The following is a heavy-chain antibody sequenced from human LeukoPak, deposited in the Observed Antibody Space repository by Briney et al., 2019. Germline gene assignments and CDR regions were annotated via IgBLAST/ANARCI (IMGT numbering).Heavy chain of an antibody. D-gene: IGHD3-10*01. J-gene: IGHJ3*02. CDR1: GGSFSGYY. Sequence: PSETLSLTCAVYGGSFSGYYWSWIRQPPGKGLEWIGEINHSGSTNYNPSLKSRVTISVDTSKNQFSLRLNSVTAADTAVYYCAKSNGYGLIDIWGQGTMVTVSS. CDR3: AKSNGYGLIDI. CDR2: INHSGST. V-gene: IGHV4-34*01.